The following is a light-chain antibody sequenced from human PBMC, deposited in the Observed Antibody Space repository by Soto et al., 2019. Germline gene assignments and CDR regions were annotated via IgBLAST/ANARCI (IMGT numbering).Light chain of an antibody. V-gene: IGKV1-5*03. CDR3: QQYHSYSLT. CDR1: QSISSW. CDR2: KAS. Sequence: DIQMTQSPSTLSASVGDRVTITCRASQSISSWLAWYQQKPGKAPKLLIYKASSLEGGVPSRFSGSGSGTDFTLNISSLQPDDFATYYCQQYHSYSLTFGGGTKVDIK. J-gene: IGKJ4*01.